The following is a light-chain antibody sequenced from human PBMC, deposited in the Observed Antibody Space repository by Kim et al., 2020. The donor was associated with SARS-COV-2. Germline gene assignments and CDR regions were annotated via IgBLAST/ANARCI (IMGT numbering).Light chain of an antibody. V-gene: IGKV1-5*03. CDR1: QTISTW. J-gene: IGKJ2*01. Sequence: SASVGDRVTITCRASQTISTWFAWYQQKPGKAPKLLLYLASTLESGVPSRFSGSGSGTEFTLTIDSLQPDDFATYYCQHYIRFPYTFGQGTKLEI. CDR2: LAS. CDR3: QHYIRFPYT.